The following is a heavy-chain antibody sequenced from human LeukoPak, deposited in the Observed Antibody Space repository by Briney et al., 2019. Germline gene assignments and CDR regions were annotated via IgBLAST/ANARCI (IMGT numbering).Heavy chain of an antibody. CDR2: IKQDGSEK. Sequence: PGGSLRLSCAASDFTFSSYWMNWVRQAPGKGLERVANIKQDGSEKYYVDSVKGRFTISRDNAKNSLYLQMNSLRAEDTAVYYCARGTVHLEGRNDFWGQGTLVTVSS. CDR3: ARGTVHLEGRNDF. CDR1: DFTFSSYW. V-gene: IGHV3-7*05. J-gene: IGHJ4*02. D-gene: IGHD2-15*01.